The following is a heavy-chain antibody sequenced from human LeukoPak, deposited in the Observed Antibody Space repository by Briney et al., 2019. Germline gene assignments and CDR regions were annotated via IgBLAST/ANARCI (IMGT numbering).Heavy chain of an antibody. D-gene: IGHD5-18*01. CDR3: ARAVRGYTYGYEDY. J-gene: IGHJ4*02. Sequence: GGSLRLSCAASGFTFSSYFMNWVRQAPGKGLEWVSSISSGSSNIYYADSVKGRFTISRDNAKNSLYLQMTSLRAEDTAVYYCARAVRGYTYGYEDYWGQGTLVTVSS. CDR1: GFTFSSYF. V-gene: IGHV3-21*01. CDR2: ISSGSSNI.